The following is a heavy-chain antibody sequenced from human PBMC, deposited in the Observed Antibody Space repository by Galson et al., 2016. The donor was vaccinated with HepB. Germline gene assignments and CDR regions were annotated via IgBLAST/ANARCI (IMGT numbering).Heavy chain of an antibody. D-gene: IGHD3-16*01. V-gene: IGHV3-23*01. CDR2: FSGGTT. CDR3: AKYPEGDYRHFEE. CDR1: GFSFSSYW. Sequence: SLRLSCAASGFSFSSYWMSWVRQVPGKGLEWVSAFSGGTTKYADSVKGRFTISRDNSRNTVYLHLNRVTAEDAGLYFCAKYPEGDYRHFEEWGQGTLVTVSA. J-gene: IGHJ4*02.